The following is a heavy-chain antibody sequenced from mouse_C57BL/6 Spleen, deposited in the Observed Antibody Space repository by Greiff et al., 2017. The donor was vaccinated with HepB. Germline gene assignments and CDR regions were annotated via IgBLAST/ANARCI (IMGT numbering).Heavy chain of an antibody. CDR2: ISYDGSN. Sequence: DVKLQESGPGLVKPSPSLSLTCSVTGYSITSGYYWNWIRQLPGNKLEWMGYISYDGSNNYNPSLKNRISITRDTSKNQFFLKLNSVTTEDTAAYYCAREDYSYGYYAMDYWGQGTSVTVSS. J-gene: IGHJ4*01. V-gene: IGHV3-6*01. CDR3: AREDYSYGYYAMDY. D-gene: IGHD2-12*01. CDR1: GYSITSGYY.